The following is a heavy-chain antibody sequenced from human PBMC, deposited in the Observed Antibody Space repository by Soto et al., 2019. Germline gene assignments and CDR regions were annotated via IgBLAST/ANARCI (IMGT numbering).Heavy chain of an antibody. V-gene: IGHV4-59*01. D-gene: IGHD3-16*02. J-gene: IGHJ4*02. CDR3: ARVQIRDDYIWGSYRQAPYYFDY. CDR2: IYYSGST. Sequence: SETLSLTCTVSGGSISSYYWSWIRQPPGKGLEWIGYIYYSGSTSYNPSLKSRVTISVDTSKNQFSLKLSSVTAADTAVYYCARVQIRDDYIWGSYRQAPYYFDYWGQGTLVTVSS. CDR1: GGSISSYY.